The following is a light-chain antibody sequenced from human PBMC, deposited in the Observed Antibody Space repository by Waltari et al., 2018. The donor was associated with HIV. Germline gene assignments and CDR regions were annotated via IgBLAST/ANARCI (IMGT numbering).Light chain of an antibody. CDR2: EAS. J-gene: IGKJ4*01. V-gene: IGKV3D-20*02. CDR3: QQYSNSVPLT. CDR1: QTVPGNF. Sequence: VLTQSPDTLPLSPVERASLSCRASQTVPGNFLAWYQQKPGQTPRLLIYEASTRAADIPGRFSGSGSATDFTLTIARLEPEDFAVYYCQQYSNSVPLTFGGGTKVDI.